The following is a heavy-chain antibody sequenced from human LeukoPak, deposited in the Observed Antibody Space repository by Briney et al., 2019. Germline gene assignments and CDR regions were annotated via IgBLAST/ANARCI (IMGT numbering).Heavy chain of an antibody. D-gene: IGHD6-13*01. CDR2: INEGGSEE. V-gene: IGHV3-7*03. Sequence: GGSLRLSCAASGFTFSNYWMCWVRQAPGKGLEWVANINEGGSEEYYVDSVKGRFTISRDNAENSLYLQMNSLRGEDTAVYYCGRGRAAAFDNWGQGTLVTVSS. CDR1: GFTFSNYW. J-gene: IGHJ4*02. CDR3: GRGRAAAFDN.